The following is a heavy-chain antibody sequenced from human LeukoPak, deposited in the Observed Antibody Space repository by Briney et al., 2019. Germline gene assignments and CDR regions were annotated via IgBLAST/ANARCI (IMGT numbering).Heavy chain of an antibody. D-gene: IGHD5-18*01. J-gene: IGHJ4*02. CDR3: AKDGLYSYGLAPIDY. CDR2: ISGSGGST. CDR1: GFTCSSYA. V-gene: IGHV3-23*01. Sequence: GGSLRLSCAASGFTCSSYAMSWVRQAPGKGLEWVSAISGSGGSTYYADSVKGRFTISRDNSKNTLYLQMNSLRAEDTAVYYCAKDGLYSYGLAPIDYWGQGTLVTVSS.